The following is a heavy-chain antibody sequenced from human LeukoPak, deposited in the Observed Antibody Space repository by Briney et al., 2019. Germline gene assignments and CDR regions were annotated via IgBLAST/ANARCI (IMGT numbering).Heavy chain of an antibody. J-gene: IGHJ4*02. CDR1: GGSISSYY. D-gene: IGHD2-15*01. CDR3: ASVSPGGRSVGTLNY. V-gene: IGHV4-59*01. CDR2: IYYSGST. Sequence: PSETLSLTCTVSGGSISSYYWSWIRQPPGKGLEWIGQIYYSGSTNYNPSLKSRVIISVDTSKNQFSLKLSSVTAADTAVYCCASVSPGGRSVGTLNYGGKGPLVTVSS.